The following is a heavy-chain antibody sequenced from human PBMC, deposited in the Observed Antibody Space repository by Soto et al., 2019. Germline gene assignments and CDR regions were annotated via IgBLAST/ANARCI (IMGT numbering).Heavy chain of an antibody. CDR3: ARDPPGPVGATRVYFDY. CDR2: ISSSSSYI. CDR1: GFTFSSYS. J-gene: IGHJ4*02. D-gene: IGHD1-26*01. V-gene: IGHV3-21*01. Sequence: GALRLSCAASGFTFSSYSMNWVRQAPGKGLEWVSSISSSSSYIYYADSVKGRFTISRDNAKNSLYLQMNSLRAEDTAVYYCARDPPGPVGATRVYFDYWGQGTLVTVSS.